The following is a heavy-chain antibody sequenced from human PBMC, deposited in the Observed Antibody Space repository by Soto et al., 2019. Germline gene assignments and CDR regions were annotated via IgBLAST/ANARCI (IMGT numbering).Heavy chain of an antibody. CDR1: GFTFSNFA. D-gene: IGHD1-26*01. Sequence: QVQLVESGGGVVQPGRSLRLSCAASGFTFSNFAMHWFRQAPGKGLEWVAVMSFDGTTKFYADSVKGRFTVSRDNSQNTPYLQMSSLRDEDTAIYYCAREGPEAFRSTWHFDYWGQGTLVSVSS. CDR2: MSFDGTTK. CDR3: AREGPEAFRSTWHFDY. V-gene: IGHV3-30-3*01. J-gene: IGHJ4*02.